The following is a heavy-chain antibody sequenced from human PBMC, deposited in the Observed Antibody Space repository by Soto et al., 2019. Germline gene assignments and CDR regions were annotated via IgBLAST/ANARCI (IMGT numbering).Heavy chain of an antibody. Sequence: ASVKVSCKASGYTFTAFYVHWVRQAPGQGLEWMGWINPKNGGTNYAQNFRGRVSMTRDTSISTAYMELSSLTSDDTAIYYCARDTLDLQLLGWFEPWGQGTLVTVSS. V-gene: IGHV1-2*02. CDR1: GYTFTAFY. J-gene: IGHJ5*02. D-gene: IGHD2-15*01. CDR2: INPKNGGT. CDR3: ARDTLDLQLLGWFEP.